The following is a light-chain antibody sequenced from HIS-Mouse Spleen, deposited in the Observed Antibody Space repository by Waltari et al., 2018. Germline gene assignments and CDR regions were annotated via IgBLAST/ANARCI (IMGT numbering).Light chain of an antibody. CDR2: GAS. J-gene: IGKJ1*01. CDR3: QQYGSSPPWT. CDR1: QSVSSSY. V-gene: IGKV3-20*01. Sequence: EIVLTQSPGTLSLSPGERATLPCRARQSVSSSYLAWYQQKPGQAPRLLIYGASSRATGIPDRFSGSGSGTDFTLTISRLEPEDFAVYYCQQYGSSPPWTFGQGTKVEIK.